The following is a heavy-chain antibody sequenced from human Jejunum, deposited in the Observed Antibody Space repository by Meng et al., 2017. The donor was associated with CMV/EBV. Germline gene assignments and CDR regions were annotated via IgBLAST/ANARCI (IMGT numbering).Heavy chain of an antibody. CDR3: AGVLGPVAAPSRFDP. Sequence: GDAISRNYWGWNRQPPGKGLEWIGYIYYSGSTSYNPSLKSRVTMSVDTSKNQFSLRLSSVTAADTAVYYCAGVLGPVAAPSRFDPWGPGTRVTVSS. J-gene: IGHJ5*02. V-gene: IGHV4-59*01. D-gene: IGHD6-25*01. CDR1: GDAISRNY. CDR2: IYYSGST.